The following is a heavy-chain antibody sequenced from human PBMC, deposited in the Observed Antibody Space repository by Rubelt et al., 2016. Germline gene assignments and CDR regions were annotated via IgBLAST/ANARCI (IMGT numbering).Heavy chain of an antibody. CDR2: MRASHGKT. V-gene: IGHV1-18*01. CDR1: GYTFTTYG. CDR3: ARKDYSGRYPLIDY. Sequence: QVQLVQSGAEVQKPGASVKVSCTASGYTFTTYGLNWVRQAPGHGLEWMGWMRASHGKTSQVQKLKGRVTMTTDTSTSTAYMGLRSLRSCDTAVYYCARKDYSGRYPLIDYWGQGTLVTVSS. D-gene: IGHD1-26*01. J-gene: IGHJ4*02.